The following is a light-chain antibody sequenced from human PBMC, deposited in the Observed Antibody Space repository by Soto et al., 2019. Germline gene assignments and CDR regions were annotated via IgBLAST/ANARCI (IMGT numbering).Light chain of an antibody. J-gene: IGLJ1*01. Sequence: QSVLTQPASVSGSPGQSITISCTGTSSDVGNYNLVPWYQQHPGKAPKLMIYEVTKRPSGVSNRFSGSKSGNTASLTISGLQAEDEADYYCCSYAGGRIFYVFGTGTRSPS. CDR2: EVT. CDR3: CSYAGGRIFYV. CDR1: SSDVGNYNL. V-gene: IGLV2-23*02.